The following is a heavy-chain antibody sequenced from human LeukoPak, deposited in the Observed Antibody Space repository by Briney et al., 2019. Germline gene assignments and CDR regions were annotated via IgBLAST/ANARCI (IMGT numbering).Heavy chain of an antibody. Sequence: GGSLRLSCAASGFTFSSSDMHWVRQAPGKGLEWVAHISYDGSNTYYADSVKGRFTISRDNAKNSLYLQMNSLRAEDTAVYYCARGGSSPRFDPWGQGTLVTVSS. CDR1: GFTFSSSD. J-gene: IGHJ5*02. CDR2: ISYDGSNT. CDR3: ARGGSSPRFDP. D-gene: IGHD6-6*01. V-gene: IGHV3-30*03.